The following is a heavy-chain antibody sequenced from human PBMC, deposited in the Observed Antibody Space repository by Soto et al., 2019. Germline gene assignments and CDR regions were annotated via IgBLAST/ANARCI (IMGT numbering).Heavy chain of an antibody. CDR3: ARDHCCSTSCFIDY. J-gene: IGHJ4*02. CDR1: GGSISSGDYY. V-gene: IGHV4-30-4*01. D-gene: IGHD2-2*01. CDR2: IYYGGST. Sequence: SETLSLTCTVSGGSISSGDYYWSWIRQPPGKGLEWIGYIYYGGSTYYNPSLKSRVTISVDTSKNQFSLKLSSVTAADKAVYYCARDHCCSTSCFIDYWGQGTLVTVSS.